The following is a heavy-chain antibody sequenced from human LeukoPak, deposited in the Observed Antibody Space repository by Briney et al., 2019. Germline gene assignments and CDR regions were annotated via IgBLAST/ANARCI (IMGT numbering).Heavy chain of an antibody. CDR3: AKDPDYYGSGSYSYEPHFDY. Sequence: HTGRSLRLSCAASGFTFSSYGMHWVCQAPGKGLEWVAVISYDGSNKYYADSVKGRFTISRDNSENTLYLQMNSLRAEDTAVYYCAKDPDYYGSGSYSYEPHFDYWGQGTLVTVSS. CDR1: GFTFSSYG. CDR2: ISYDGSNK. D-gene: IGHD3-10*01. J-gene: IGHJ4*02. V-gene: IGHV3-30*18.